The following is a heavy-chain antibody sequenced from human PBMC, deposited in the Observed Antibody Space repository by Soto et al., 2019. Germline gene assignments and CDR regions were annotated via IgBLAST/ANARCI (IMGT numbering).Heavy chain of an antibody. D-gene: IGHD2-8*01. CDR1: GFTFSSYA. V-gene: IGHV3-23*01. Sequence: EVQLLESGGGLVQPGGSLRLSCAASGFTFSSYAMSWVRQAPGEGLEWVSGISGSGGSAYYADSVKGRFTISRDNSKNTLYLQMNSLRAEDTAVYYCAKDDFSASGTKGGFYYWGQGTLVTVSS. J-gene: IGHJ4*02. CDR2: ISGSGGSA. CDR3: AKDDFSASGTKGGFYY.